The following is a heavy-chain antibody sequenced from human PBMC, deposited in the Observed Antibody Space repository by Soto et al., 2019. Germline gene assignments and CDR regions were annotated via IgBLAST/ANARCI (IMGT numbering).Heavy chain of an antibody. V-gene: IGHV5-51*01. J-gene: IGHJ4*02. Sequence: GESLKISCEGVGYSFINYWIAWVRQMPGKGPEWMGTIYPGDSDMRYSPSFRGQVTMSVDKSINKAYLQWGSLTDSETAKYYCARISREFWSRFDYWGQGSLVTVSS. D-gene: IGHD3-3*01. CDR2: IYPGDSDM. CDR3: ARISREFWSRFDY. CDR1: GYSFINYW.